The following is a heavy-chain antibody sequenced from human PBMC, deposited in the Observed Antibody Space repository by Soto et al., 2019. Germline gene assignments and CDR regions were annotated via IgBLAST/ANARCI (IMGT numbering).Heavy chain of an antibody. D-gene: IGHD6-13*01. Sequence: GGSLRLSCAASGFTVSSNYMSWVRQAPGKGLELVSFIYSGGSTYYADSVKGRFTISRDNSKNTLYLQMNSLRVEDTAVYYCAREGIAAAGSLDYWGQGT. J-gene: IGHJ4*02. V-gene: IGHV3-66*01. CDR2: IYSGGST. CDR1: GFTVSSNY. CDR3: AREGIAAAGSLDY.